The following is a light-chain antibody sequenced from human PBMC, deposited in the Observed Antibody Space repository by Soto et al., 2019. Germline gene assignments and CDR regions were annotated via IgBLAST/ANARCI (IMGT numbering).Light chain of an antibody. Sequence: EIVMTQSPATLSVSPGERATLSCRASQSVSSNLAWYQQKPGQAPRLLIYGASTRATGIPARFSGSGSGTESTLTISSLQSEDFEVYYCQQYNSWPRTFGQGTKVEIK. CDR3: QQYNSWPRT. CDR1: QSVSSN. V-gene: IGKV3-15*01. J-gene: IGKJ1*01. CDR2: GAS.